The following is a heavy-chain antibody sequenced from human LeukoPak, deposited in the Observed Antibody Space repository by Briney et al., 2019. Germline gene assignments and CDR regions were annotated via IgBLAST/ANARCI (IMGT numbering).Heavy chain of an antibody. J-gene: IGHJ4*02. CDR1: GFTFSDYY. D-gene: IGHD3-22*01. Sequence: GGSLRLSCAASGFTFSDYYMSWIRQAPGKGLEWVSHISSSGSTIYYADSVKGRFTISRDNAKNSLYLQMNSLRAEDTAVYYCARDYYYDSSGYSNYWGQGTLVTVSS. CDR2: ISSSGSTI. CDR3: ARDYYYDSSGYSNY. V-gene: IGHV3-11*01.